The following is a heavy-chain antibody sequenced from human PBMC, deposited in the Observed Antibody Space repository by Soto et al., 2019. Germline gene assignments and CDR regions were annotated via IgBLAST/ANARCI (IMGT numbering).Heavy chain of an antibody. CDR3: AKDRWAGGNYGCYSDF. V-gene: IGHV3-23*01. J-gene: IGHJ4*02. CDR2: SSATGSGS. CDR1: GFTFSSYG. D-gene: IGHD3-10*01. Sequence: GGSLCLSCAASGFTFSSYGMTWVSQAPGKGLEWVSFSSATGSGSYYADSVKGRFTISRDNSKNTLYLQMSSLRADDTAVYYCAKDRWAGGNYGCYSDFWGQGALVTVSS.